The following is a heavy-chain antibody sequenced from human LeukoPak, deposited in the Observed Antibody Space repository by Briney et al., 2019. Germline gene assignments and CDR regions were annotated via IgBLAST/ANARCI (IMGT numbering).Heavy chain of an antibody. CDR2: IYTSGST. CDR3: AHLGNYYDSSGYDGPGTRQDV. V-gene: IGHV4-4*07. Sequence: SETLSLTCTVSGGSISSYHWSWIRQPAGKGLEWIGRIYTSGSTNYNPSLKGRVTMSVDTSKNQFSLKLSSVTAADTAVYYCAHLGNYYDSSGYDGPGTRQDVWGQGTTVTVSS. CDR1: GGSISSYH. J-gene: IGHJ6*02. D-gene: IGHD3-22*01.